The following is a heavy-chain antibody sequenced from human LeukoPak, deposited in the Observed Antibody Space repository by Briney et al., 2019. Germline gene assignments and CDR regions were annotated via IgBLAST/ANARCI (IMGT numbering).Heavy chain of an antibody. J-gene: IGHJ5*02. D-gene: IGHD3-16*01. Sequence: SETLSLTCTVSGGSISSSSYYWGWIRQPPGKGLEWIGSIYYSGSTYYNPSLKSRVTISVDTSKNQFSLRLNSVTAADTAVYYCARSPHRLIGHWFDPWGQGTLVTVSS. V-gene: IGHV4-39*07. CDR3: ARSPHRLIGHWFDP. CDR2: IYYSGST. CDR1: GGSISSSSYY.